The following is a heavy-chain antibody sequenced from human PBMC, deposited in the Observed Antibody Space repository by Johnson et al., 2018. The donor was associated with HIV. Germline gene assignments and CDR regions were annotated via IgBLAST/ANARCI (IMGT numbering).Heavy chain of an antibody. J-gene: IGHJ3*02. CDR2: SGSGGST. CDR3: ARDQGDIVVVVAAELWAFDI. V-gene: IGHV3-53*01. Sequence: VHLVESGGGLIQPGGSLRLSCVVSGFTVSSNYMSWVRQAPGKGLEWVSAISGSGGSTYSADSVTGRFTISRDNSKNPLYLQMNSLRAEDTAVYYCARDQGDIVVVVAAELWAFDIWGQGTMVTVSS. CDR1: GFTVSSNY. D-gene: IGHD2-15*01.